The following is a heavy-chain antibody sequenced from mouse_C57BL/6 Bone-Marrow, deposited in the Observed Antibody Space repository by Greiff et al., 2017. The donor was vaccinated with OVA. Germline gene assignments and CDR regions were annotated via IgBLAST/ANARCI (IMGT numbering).Heavy chain of an antibody. CDR3: ARLKMAWFAY. CDR1: GFTFSSYG. D-gene: IGHD2-3*01. J-gene: IGHJ3*01. CDR2: ISSGGSYT. V-gene: IGHV5-6*01. Sequence: EVQGVESGGDLVKPGGSLKLSCAASGFTFSSYGMSWVRQTPDKRLEWVATISSGGSYTYYPDSVKGRFTISRDNAKNTLCLQMSSLKSEDTAMYYCARLKMAWFAYWGQGTLVTVSA.